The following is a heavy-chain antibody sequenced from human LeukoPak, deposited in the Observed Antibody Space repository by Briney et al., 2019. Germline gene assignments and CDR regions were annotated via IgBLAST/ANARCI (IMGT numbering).Heavy chain of an antibody. V-gene: IGHV3-66*01. Sequence: GGSLRLSCAASGFTASSNYMSWVRQAPGKGLEWVSVIDTDGSTYYADSVKGRFIISRDNSKNTLYLQMNSLRAEDTAVYYCARDGDSSGYYVNFDYWGQGTLVTVSS. CDR3: ARDGDSSGYYVNFDY. CDR2: IDTDGST. J-gene: IGHJ4*02. D-gene: IGHD3-22*01. CDR1: GFTASSNY.